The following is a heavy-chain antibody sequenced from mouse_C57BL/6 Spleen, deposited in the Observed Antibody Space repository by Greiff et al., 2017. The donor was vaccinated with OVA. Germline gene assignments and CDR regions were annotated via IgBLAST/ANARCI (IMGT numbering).Heavy chain of an antibody. Sequence: EVQLQQSGPELVTPGASVNLSCTASGSNIKDYYMHWVKQTPEQGLEWIGRIDPEDGDTEYAPKFQGKATMTADTSSNTAYLQLSSLTSEDTAVYYCTTPYYSNYCDYWGQGATLTVSS. D-gene: IGHD2-5*01. CDR1: GSNIKDYY. CDR2: IDPEDGDT. V-gene: IGHV14-1*01. J-gene: IGHJ2*01. CDR3: TTPYYSNYCDY.